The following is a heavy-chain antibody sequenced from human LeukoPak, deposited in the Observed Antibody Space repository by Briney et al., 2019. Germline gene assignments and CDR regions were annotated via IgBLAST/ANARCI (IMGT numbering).Heavy chain of an antibody. V-gene: IGHV3-21*01. J-gene: IGHJ6*03. D-gene: IGHD2-8*01. CDR2: ISSSSSYI. Sequence: GGSLRLSCAASGFTFSSYSMNWVRQAPGKGLEWVSSISSSSSYIYYADSVKGRFTISRDNAKNSLYLQMNSLRAEDTAVYYCARAVRPNYYYYYYMDVWGKGTTVTVSS. CDR3: ARAVRPNYYYYYYMDV. CDR1: GFTFSSYS.